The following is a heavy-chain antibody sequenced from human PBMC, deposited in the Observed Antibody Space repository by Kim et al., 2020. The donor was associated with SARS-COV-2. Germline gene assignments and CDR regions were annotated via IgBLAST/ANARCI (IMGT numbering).Heavy chain of an antibody. CDR1: GGTFSSYA. V-gene: IGHV1-69*13. J-gene: IGHJ5*02. CDR3: ARGATPVKANNWFDP. CDR2: IIPIFGTA. D-gene: IGHD4-17*01. Sequence: SVKVSCKASGGTFSSYAISWVRQAPGQGLEWMGGIIPIFGTANYAQKFQGRVTITADESTSTAYMELSSLRSEDTAVYYCARGATPVKANNWFDPWGQGTLVTVSS.